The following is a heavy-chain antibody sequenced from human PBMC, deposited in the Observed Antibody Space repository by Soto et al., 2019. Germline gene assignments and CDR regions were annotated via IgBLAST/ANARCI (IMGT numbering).Heavy chain of an antibody. J-gene: IGHJ6*02. Sequence: QVQLVESGGGVVQPGRSLRLSCAASGFTFRSYAMHWVRQAPGKGLECVAVISYDGSNKFYRDYVKGRFTISRDNSKNTLYLQINRLRYEATAVYYCARGDREDIAVVVGVRPGEYGVDVWGQGTTVTVSS. CDR2: ISYDGSNK. CDR3: ARGDREDIAVVVGVRPGEYGVDV. CDR1: GFTFRSYA. V-gene: IGHV3-30-3*01. D-gene: IGHD2-15*01.